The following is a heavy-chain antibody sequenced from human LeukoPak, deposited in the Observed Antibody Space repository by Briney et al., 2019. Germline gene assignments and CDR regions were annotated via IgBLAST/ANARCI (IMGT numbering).Heavy chain of an antibody. J-gene: IGHJ4*02. D-gene: IGHD6-13*01. CDR1: GYTFTGYF. CDR2: INPNSGGT. V-gene: IGHV1-2*02. Sequence: GASVKVSCKASGYTFTGYFIHWVRQAPGQGLEWMGWINPNSGGTNYAQKFQGRVTMTRDTSISTAYMELSRLRSDDTAVYYCARDVSAAAGNDYWGQGTLVTVSS. CDR3: ARDVSAAAGNDY.